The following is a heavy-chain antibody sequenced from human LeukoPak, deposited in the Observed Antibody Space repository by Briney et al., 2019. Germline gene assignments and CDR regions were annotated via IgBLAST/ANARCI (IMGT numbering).Heavy chain of an antibody. Sequence: QPGGSLRLSCAASGFTFANYAMSWVRQGPGKGLEWVSTISGSGGSTYYADSVKGRFTISRDNSKNTLFLQMNSLRADDTAVYFCAKDQKSIAATGYDYWGQGTLVTGSS. CDR3: AKDQKSIAATGYDY. CDR1: GFTFANYA. CDR2: ISGSGGST. V-gene: IGHV3-23*01. D-gene: IGHD6-13*01. J-gene: IGHJ4*02.